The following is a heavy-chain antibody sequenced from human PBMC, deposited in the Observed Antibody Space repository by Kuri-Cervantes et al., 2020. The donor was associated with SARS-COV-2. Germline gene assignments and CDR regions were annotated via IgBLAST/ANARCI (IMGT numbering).Heavy chain of an antibody. V-gene: IGHV3-9*01. CDR1: GFTFDAYA. J-gene: IGHJ3*02. D-gene: IGHD6-19*01. CDR3: AKAEGWLVHDGIDI. Sequence: GGSLRLSCAASGFTFDAYAMHWVRQAPGKGLEWVSGISWNSGSIGYADSVKGRFTISRDNAKNSLYLQMNSLRAEDTAVYYCAKAEGWLVHDGIDIWGQGTMVTVSS. CDR2: ISWNSGSI.